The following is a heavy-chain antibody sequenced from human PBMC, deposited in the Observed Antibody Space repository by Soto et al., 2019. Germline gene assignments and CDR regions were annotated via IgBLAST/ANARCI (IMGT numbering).Heavy chain of an antibody. Sequence: QVQLQESGPGLVKPSQILSLTWTVSDGSISSGDYYWSWIRQPPGKGLEWIGYIYYSGSTYYNPSLKSRVTISVDTSKNQFPLKLSSVTAADTAVYYCASNSYGYTFDDYWGQGTLVTVS. CDR3: ASNSYGYTFDDY. J-gene: IGHJ4*02. CDR2: IYYSGST. D-gene: IGHD5-18*01. CDR1: DGSISSGDYY. V-gene: IGHV4-30-4*01.